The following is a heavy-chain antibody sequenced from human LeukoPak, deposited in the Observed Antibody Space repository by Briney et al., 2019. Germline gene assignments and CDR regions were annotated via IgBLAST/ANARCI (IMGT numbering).Heavy chain of an antibody. D-gene: IGHD6-19*01. Sequence: GGSLRLSCTASGFTFSSYAMHWVRQAPGQGLEWVAGISDDGSNKYYADSVKGRFTISRDNSKNTLYLQMNSLRAEDTAVYYCARDEGLSSGWSGYWGQGTLVTVSS. CDR2: ISDDGSNK. J-gene: IGHJ4*02. V-gene: IGHV3-30-3*01. CDR3: ARDEGLSSGWSGY. CDR1: GFTFSSYA.